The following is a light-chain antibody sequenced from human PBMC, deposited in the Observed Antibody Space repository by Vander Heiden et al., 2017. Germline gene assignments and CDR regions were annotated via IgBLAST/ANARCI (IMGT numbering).Light chain of an antibody. CDR1: NIGSKS. Sequence: SYLLTQPPSMSVAPGKTARITCGGNNIGSKSGHWYQQKPGQAPVLVVFDDSDRPSGIPERFSGSNSGNTATLTISRVEAGDEADYYCQVWDSSSDHRVFGGGTKVTVL. CDR2: DDS. CDR3: QVWDSSSDHRV. V-gene: IGLV3-21*03. J-gene: IGLJ3*02.